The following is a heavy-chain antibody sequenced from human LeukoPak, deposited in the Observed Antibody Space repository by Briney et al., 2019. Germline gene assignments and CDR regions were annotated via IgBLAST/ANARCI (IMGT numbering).Heavy chain of an antibody. CDR2: MSRGGNTI. CDR1: GFTFSNNE. D-gene: IGHD3-22*01. J-gene: IGHJ4*02. V-gene: IGHV3-48*03. Sequence: PGGSLRLSCAASGFTFSNNEMNWVRQAPGKGLEWVSYMSRGGNTIYYSDSVKGRFTISRDTAENSLSLQMNSLRAEDTAVYYCAKDRSVNYYDSRTFDYWGQGTLVTVSS. CDR3: AKDRSVNYYDSRTFDY.